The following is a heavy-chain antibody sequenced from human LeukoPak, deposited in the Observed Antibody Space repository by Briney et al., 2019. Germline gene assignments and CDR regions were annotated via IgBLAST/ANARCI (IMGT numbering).Heavy chain of an antibody. CDR1: GFTFSSFD. CDR3: AKDQGSSGGDAFDI. J-gene: IGHJ3*02. V-gene: IGHV3-13*01. CDR2: IGTASDT. D-gene: IGHD6-19*01. Sequence: PGGSLRLSCAASGFTFSSFDMHWVRQPTGQGLEWVSTIGTASDTYYPGSVEGRFTLSRDNSKNTLYLQMNSLRAEDTAVYYCAKDQGSSGGDAFDIWGQGTMVTVSS.